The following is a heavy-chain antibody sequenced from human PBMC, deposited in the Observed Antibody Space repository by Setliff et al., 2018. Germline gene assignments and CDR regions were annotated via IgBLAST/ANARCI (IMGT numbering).Heavy chain of an antibody. CDR2: IYDSGSS. D-gene: IGHD2-15*01. V-gene: IGHV4-39*01. CDR1: GGSVSNSGFF. J-gene: IGHJ5*02. Sequence: SETLSLTCTVSGGSVSNSGFFWGWLRQAPGKGLEWIGNIYDSGSSNYNASLKSRLIITRDTSKNQISLKLTSETAADTAVYYCGRVFSRIGGWGNWFDPWGQGILVTVSS. CDR3: GRVFSRIGGWGNWFDP.